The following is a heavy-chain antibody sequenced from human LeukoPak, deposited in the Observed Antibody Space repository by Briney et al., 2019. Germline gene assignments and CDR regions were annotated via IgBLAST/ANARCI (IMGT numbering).Heavy chain of an antibody. CDR2: ISAYNGNT. CDR1: GYTFTSYG. CDR3: ARDYWNDGHGMDV. J-gene: IGHJ6*02. V-gene: IGHV1-18*01. Sequence: ASVKVSCKASGYTFTSYGISWVRQAPGQGLEWMGWISAYNGNTNYAQELQGRVTMTADTSTSTAYMELRSLRSDDTAVYYCARDYWNDGHGMDVWGQGTTVTVSS. D-gene: IGHD1-1*01.